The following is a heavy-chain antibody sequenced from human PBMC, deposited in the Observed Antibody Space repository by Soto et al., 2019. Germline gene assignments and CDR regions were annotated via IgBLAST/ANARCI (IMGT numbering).Heavy chain of an antibody. Sequence: GSLRLSCAASGFTFSSYDMHWVRQAPGKGLEWVAVISYDGSNKYYADSVKGRFTISRDNSKNTLYLQMNSLRAEDTAVYYCAKDVEALARVGGMDVWGQGTTVTVSS. CDR2: ISYDGSNK. D-gene: IGHD6-6*01. CDR3: AKDVEALARVGGMDV. CDR1: GFTFSSYD. J-gene: IGHJ6*02. V-gene: IGHV3-30*18.